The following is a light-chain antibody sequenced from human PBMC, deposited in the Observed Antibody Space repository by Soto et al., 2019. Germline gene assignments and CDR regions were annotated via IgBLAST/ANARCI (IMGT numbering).Light chain of an antibody. CDR3: QQYGSSPT. CDR2: DAS. CDR1: QSVSSGK. Sequence: EIVLTQSPGTLSLSPGERATLSCRASQSVSSGKLAWYKQKPGLAPRLLIYDASSRATGIPDRFSGSGSGTDFTLPISRLEPEEFAVYYCQQYGSSPTFGQGTKVDIK. J-gene: IGKJ1*01. V-gene: IGKV3D-20*01.